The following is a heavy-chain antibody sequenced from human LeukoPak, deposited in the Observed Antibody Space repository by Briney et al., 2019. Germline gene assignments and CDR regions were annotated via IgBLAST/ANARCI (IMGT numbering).Heavy chain of an antibody. CDR2: ISWNSGSI. D-gene: IGHD3-9*01. CDR3: AKDSGSGGNYDILTGYLLDY. CDR1: GFTFDDYA. J-gene: IGHJ4*02. Sequence: QPGMSLRLSCAASGFTFDDYAMHWVRQAPGKGLDWVSGISWNSGSIGYADSVKGRFTISRDNAKNSLYLQMNSLRAEDTALYYCAKDSGSGGNYDILTGYLLDYWGQGTLVTVSS. V-gene: IGHV3-9*01.